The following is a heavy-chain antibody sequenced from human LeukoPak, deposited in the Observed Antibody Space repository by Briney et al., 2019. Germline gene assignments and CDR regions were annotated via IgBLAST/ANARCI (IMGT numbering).Heavy chain of an antibody. CDR1: GGTFSSYA. J-gene: IGHJ5*02. CDR3: ARSGTTVIPYNWFDP. V-gene: IGHV1-69*05. D-gene: IGHD4-17*01. Sequence: ASVKVSRKASGGTFSSYAISWVRRAPGQGLGWRGELIHIFGTANYAQNVEGGVTSTTDESTSTVYMELSSLRSEDTAMYYCARSGTTVIPYNWFDPWGQGTLVTVSS. CDR2: LIHIFGTA.